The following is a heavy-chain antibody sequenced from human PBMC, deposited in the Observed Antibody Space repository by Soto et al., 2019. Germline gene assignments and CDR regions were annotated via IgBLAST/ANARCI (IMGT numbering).Heavy chain of an antibody. CDR2: IYPGDSDT. J-gene: IGHJ5*02. D-gene: IGHD6-13*01. V-gene: IGHV5-51*01. CDR1: GYSFTSYW. Sequence: GESLKISCKGSGYSFTSYWIGWVRQMPGKGLEWMGIIYPGDSDTRYSPSFQGQVTISADKSISTAYLQWSSLKASDTAMYYCARLESSSWYVGWFGPWGQGTLVTVSS. CDR3: ARLESSSWYVGWFGP.